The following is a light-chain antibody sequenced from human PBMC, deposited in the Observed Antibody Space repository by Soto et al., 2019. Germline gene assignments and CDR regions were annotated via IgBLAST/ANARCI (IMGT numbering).Light chain of an antibody. CDR3: QQYSSLWT. V-gene: IGKV1-5*01. Sequence: DIQMTQSPSTLSASVGDRVTITCRASQSISSWLAWYQQKPGKAPKLLIFDASSLESGVPSRFSGSGSGTEFTLTISSLQPDDFANYYCQQYSSLWTFGQGTKVDIK. CDR1: QSISSW. J-gene: IGKJ1*01. CDR2: DAS.